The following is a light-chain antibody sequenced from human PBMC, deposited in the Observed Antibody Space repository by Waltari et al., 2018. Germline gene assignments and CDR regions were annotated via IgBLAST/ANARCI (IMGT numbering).Light chain of an antibody. V-gene: IGKV4-1*01. CDR2: WAS. CDR3: QQYDSPPYA. CDR1: QSVSSNSHSKNY. J-gene: IGKJ2*01. Sequence: DIVMTQSPDSLAVSRGGRATTNCKPSQSVSSNSHSKNYLAWYQQKPGQPPKLLIYWASTRESGVPDRFSGSGSGTDFTLTISSLQAEDVAVYYCQQYDSPPYAFGQGTKLEIK.